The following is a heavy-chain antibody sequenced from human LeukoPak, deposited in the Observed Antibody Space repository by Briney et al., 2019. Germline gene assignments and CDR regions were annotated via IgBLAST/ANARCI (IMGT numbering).Heavy chain of an antibody. CDR3: ASKSSGSYYGFVDY. J-gene: IGHJ4*02. CDR2: IIPIFGTA. V-gene: IGHV1-69*05. D-gene: IGHD1-26*01. Sequence: SVKVSCKASGGTFSSYAISWVRQAPGQGLEWMGGIIPIFGTANYAQKFQGRVTITTDESTSTAYMELSSLGSEDTAVYYCASKSSGSYYGFVDYWGQGTLVTVSS. CDR1: GGTFSSYA.